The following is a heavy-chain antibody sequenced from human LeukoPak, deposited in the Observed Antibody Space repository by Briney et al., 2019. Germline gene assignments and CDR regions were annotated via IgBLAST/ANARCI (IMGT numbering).Heavy chain of an antibody. CDR2: IWNDGSSQ. D-gene: IGHD4-11*01. V-gene: IGHV3-33*06. J-gene: IGHJ4*02. CDR3: AKDAERGFDYSNSLEK. Sequence: GGSLRLSCAASKFTFSHYGMHWVRQAPGKDLEWVAVIWNDGSSQYYADSVKGRFTVSRDNSQKTLYLQMNSLRPEDTAVYYCAKDAERGFDYSNSLEKWGQGTLVAVSS. CDR1: KFTFSHYG.